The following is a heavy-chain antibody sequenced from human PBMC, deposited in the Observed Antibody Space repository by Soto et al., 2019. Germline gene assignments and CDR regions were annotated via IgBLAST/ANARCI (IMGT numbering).Heavy chain of an antibody. CDR3: ARDKAYVDY. D-gene: IGHD2-21*01. CDR2: ISASGNTI. Sequence: EVQLVESGGGLVQPGGSLRLSCVASGFTFTSYNMNWVRQAPGKGLEWVSYISASGNTIYYADSVKGRFTISRDNARNSLYLQMNSPRDDDTAVYYCARDKAYVDYWGQGTLVTVSS. CDR1: GFTFTSYN. J-gene: IGHJ4*02. V-gene: IGHV3-48*02.